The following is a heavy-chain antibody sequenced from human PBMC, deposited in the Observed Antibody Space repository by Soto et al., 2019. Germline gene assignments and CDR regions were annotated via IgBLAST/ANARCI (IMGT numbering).Heavy chain of an antibody. J-gene: IGHJ6*02. V-gene: IGHV1-69*13. CDR1: GGTFSSYA. D-gene: IGHD5-12*01. CDR3: ARDFSGYDYDYYYAMDV. CDR2: IIPIFGTA. Sequence: GASVKVSCKASGGTFSSYAISWVRQAPGQGLEWMGGIIPIFGTANYAQKFQGRVTITADESTSTAYMELSSLRSEDTAVYYCARDFSGYDYDYYYAMDVWGQGTTVTVSS.